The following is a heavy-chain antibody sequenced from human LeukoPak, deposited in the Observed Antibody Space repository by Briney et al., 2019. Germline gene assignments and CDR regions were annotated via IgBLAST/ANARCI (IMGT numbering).Heavy chain of an antibody. CDR2: ISSSSSYI. V-gene: IGHV3-21*01. Sequence: GGSLRLSCAASGFTFSSYSMNWVRQAPGKGLEWVSSISSSSSYIYYADSVKGRFTISRDNAKNSLYLQVNSLRAEDTAVYYCARDLGGYPHGHYYGMDVWGQGTTVTVSS. CDR3: ARDLGGYPHGHYYGMDV. J-gene: IGHJ6*02. CDR1: GFTFSSYS. D-gene: IGHD3-16*02.